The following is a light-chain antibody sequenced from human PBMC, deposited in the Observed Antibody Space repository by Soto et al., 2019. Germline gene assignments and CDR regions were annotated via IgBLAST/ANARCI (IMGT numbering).Light chain of an antibody. CDR2: TAS. V-gene: IGKV1-12*01. CDR1: QRISSW. Sequence: DIQMTQSPSSVSASVGDRVTITCRASQRISSWVDWYQQKPGKAPKLLIYTASSLQSGVPSRFSGSGSETDFPLTITSLQPEDFATYYCKQAHSFPVTFGQGTRLDIK. CDR3: KQAHSFPVT. J-gene: IGKJ5*01.